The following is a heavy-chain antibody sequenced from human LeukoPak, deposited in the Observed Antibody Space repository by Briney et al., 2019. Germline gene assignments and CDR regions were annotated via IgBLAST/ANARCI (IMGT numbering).Heavy chain of an antibody. CDR2: ISYDGSNK. D-gene: IGHD1-26*01. J-gene: IGHJ4*02. CDR1: GFTFSSYG. CDR3: ANLVGDAYYFDY. V-gene: IGHV3-30*18. Sequence: GGSLRLSCAASGFTFSSYGMHWVRQAPGKGLEWVAVISYDGSNKYYADSVKGRFTISRDNSKNTLYLQMNSLRAEDTAVYYCANLVGDAYYFDYWGQGTLVTVSS.